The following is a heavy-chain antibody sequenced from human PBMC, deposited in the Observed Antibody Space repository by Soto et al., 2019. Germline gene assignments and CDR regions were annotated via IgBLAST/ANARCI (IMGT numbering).Heavy chain of an antibody. CDR1: GGSISSYY. V-gene: IGHV4-59*01. D-gene: IGHD5-12*01. J-gene: IGHJ4*02. Sequence: SETLSLTCTVSGGSISSYYWSWIRQPPGKGLEWIGYIYYSGSTNYNPSLKSRVTISVDTSKNQFSLKLSSVTAADTAVYYCAGNSGYDFDANFDYWGQGTLVTVSS. CDR3: AGNSGYDFDANFDY. CDR2: IYYSGST.